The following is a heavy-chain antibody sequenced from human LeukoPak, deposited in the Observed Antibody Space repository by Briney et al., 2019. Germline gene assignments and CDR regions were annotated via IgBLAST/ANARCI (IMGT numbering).Heavy chain of an antibody. CDR1: GFTFSSYA. J-gene: IGHJ4*02. D-gene: IGHD2/OR15-2a*01. V-gene: IGHV3-23*01. CDR2: ISGSGGST. Sequence: GGSLRLSCAASGFTFSSYAMSWVRQAPGKGLEWVSAISGSGGSTYYADSVKGRFTISRDNAKNTLYLQMNSLRAEDTAVYYCARVPSIRFSPIDYWGQGTLVTVSS. CDR3: ARVPSIRFSPIDY.